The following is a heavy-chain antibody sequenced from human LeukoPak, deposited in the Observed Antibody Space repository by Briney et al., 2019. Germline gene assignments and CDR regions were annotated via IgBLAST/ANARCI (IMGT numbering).Heavy chain of an antibody. J-gene: IGHJ4*02. D-gene: IGHD2-2*01. CDR2: ISGSGGST. V-gene: IGHV3-23*01. CDR3: AKEKAGYCSSTSCFHGYDY. Sequence: GGSLRLSCAASGFTFSSYAMSWVRQAPGKGLEWVSAISGSGGSTYYADSVKGRFSISRDNSKNTLYLQLNSLRAEDTAVYHCAKEKAGYCSSTSCFHGYDYCGQGTLVTVSS. CDR1: GFTFSSYA.